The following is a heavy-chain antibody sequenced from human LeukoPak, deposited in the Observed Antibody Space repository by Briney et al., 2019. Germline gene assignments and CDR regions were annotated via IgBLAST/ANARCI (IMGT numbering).Heavy chain of an antibody. D-gene: IGHD6-25*01. Sequence: GGSLRLSCAASGFTFSSYGMHRVRQAPGKGLEWVAFIRYDGSNKYYADSVKGRFTISRDNSKNTLYLQMNSLRAEDTAVYYCASFLSARTIDYWGQGTLVTVSS. CDR3: ASFLSARTIDY. CDR2: IRYDGSNK. V-gene: IGHV3-30*02. J-gene: IGHJ4*02. CDR1: GFTFSSYG.